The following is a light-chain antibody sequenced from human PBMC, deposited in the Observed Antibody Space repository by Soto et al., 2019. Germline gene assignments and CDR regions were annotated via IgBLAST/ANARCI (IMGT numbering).Light chain of an antibody. CDR2: GAS. V-gene: IGKV3-20*01. J-gene: IGKJ1*01. CDR3: HQYGGSPQT. CDR1: QSVSNY. Sequence: EIVLTQSPGTMSLSPGERATLSCRASQSVSNYLAWYQRNPGQAPGLLIYGASSRATGIPDRFSGSGSGTAFTITISRLEPEDFAVYYCHQYGGSPQTFGQGTKVEIK.